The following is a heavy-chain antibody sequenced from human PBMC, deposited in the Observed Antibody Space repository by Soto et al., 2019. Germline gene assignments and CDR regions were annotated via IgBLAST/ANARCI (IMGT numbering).Heavy chain of an antibody. CDR1: GGTFSSYA. CDR3: ARALTTVVTDYYYYYYGMDV. CDR2: IIPILGIA. J-gene: IGHJ6*02. Sequence: ASVKVSCKASGGTFSSYAISWVRQAPGQGLEWMGGIIPILGIANYAQKFQGRVTITADKSTSTAYMELSSQRSEDTAVYYCARALTTVVTDYYYYYYGMDVWGQGTTVTVSS. V-gene: IGHV1-69*10. D-gene: IGHD4-17*01.